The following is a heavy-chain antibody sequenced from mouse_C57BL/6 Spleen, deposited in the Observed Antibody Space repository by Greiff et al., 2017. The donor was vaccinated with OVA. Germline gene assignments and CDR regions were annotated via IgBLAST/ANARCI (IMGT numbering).Heavy chain of an antibody. CDR3: ARTGDYDLYYYAMDY. CDR2: IYPRDGST. V-gene: IGHV1-78*01. CDR1: GYTFTDHS. J-gene: IGHJ4*01. Sequence: QVQLQQSDAELVKPGASVKISCKVSGYTFTDHSIHWMKQRPEQGLEWIGYIYPRDGSTKYNEKFKGKATLTADKSSSTAYMQLNSLTSEDSAVYFCARTGDYDLYYYAMDYSGQGTSVTVSS. D-gene: IGHD2-4*01.